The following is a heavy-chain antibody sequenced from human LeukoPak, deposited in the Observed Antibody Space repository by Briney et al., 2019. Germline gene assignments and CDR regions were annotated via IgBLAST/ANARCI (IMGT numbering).Heavy chain of an antibody. D-gene: IGHD5-18*01. V-gene: IGHV4-59*01. CDR3: ARQEGYSYGPFDY. J-gene: IGHJ4*02. CDR1: GCSISSYY. CDR2: IYYSGST. Sequence: PSETLSLTCTVSGCSISSYYWSWIRQPPGKGLEWIGYIYYSGSTNYNPSLKSRVTISVDTSKNQFSLKLSSVTAADTAVYYCARQEGYSYGPFDYWGQGTLVTV.